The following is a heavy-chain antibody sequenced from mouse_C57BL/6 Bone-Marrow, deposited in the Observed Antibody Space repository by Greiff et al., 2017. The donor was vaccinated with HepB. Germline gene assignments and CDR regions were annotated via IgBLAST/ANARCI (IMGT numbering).Heavy chain of an antibody. CDR3: ARVGLRRFAY. V-gene: IGHV5-4*01. CDR2: ISDGGSYT. J-gene: IGHJ3*01. CDR1: GFTFSSYA. D-gene: IGHD2-4*01. Sequence: EVQVVESGGGLVKPGGSLKLSCAASGFTFSSYAMSWVRQTPEKRLGWVATISDGGSYTYYPDNVKGRFTISRDNAKNNLYLQMSHLKSEDTAMYYCARVGLRRFAYWGQGTLVTVSA.